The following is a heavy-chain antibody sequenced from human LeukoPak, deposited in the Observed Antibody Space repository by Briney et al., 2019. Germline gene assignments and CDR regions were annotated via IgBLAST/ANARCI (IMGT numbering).Heavy chain of an antibody. D-gene: IGHD5-18*01. CDR2: ISGSGGST. J-gene: IGHJ4*02. V-gene: IGHV3-23*01. Sequence: GGSLRLSCAASGFTFNNYAMSWVRQAPGKGLEWVSAISGSGGSTYYADSVKGRFTISRDNSKNTLYLQMNSLRAEDTAVYYCAKAATVMVRAMDYWGQGTLVTVSS. CDR1: GFTFNNYA. CDR3: AKAATVMVRAMDY.